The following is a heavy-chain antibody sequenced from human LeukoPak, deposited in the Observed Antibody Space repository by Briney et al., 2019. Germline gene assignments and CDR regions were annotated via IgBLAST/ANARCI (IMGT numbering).Heavy chain of an antibody. J-gene: IGHJ3*02. V-gene: IGHV4-39*07. D-gene: IGHD2-2*01. CDR3: ARRRVVVVPAAMDDAFDI. Sequence: PSETLSLTCTVSGGSISSSSYYWGWIRQPPGKGLEWIGSIYYSGSTYYNPSLKSRVTISVDTSKNQFSLKLSSVTAADTAVYYCARRRVVVVPAAMDDAFDIWGQGTMVTVSS. CDR2: IYYSGST. CDR1: GGSISSSSYY.